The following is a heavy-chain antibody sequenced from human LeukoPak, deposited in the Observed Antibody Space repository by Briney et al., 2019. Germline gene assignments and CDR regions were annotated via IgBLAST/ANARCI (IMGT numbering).Heavy chain of an antibody. CDR1: GGSISSYY. Sequence: SETLSLTCTVSGGSISSYYWSWIRQPAGKGLEWIGRIYTSGSTNYNPSLKSRVTMSVDTSKNQFSLKLSSVTAADTAVYYCARENTAMGEYYFDYWGQGTLVTVSS. J-gene: IGHJ4*02. CDR2: IYTSGST. CDR3: ARENTAMGEYYFDY. V-gene: IGHV4-4*07. D-gene: IGHD5-18*01.